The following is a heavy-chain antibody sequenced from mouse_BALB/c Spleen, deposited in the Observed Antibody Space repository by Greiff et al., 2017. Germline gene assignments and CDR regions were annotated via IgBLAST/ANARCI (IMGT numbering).Heavy chain of an antibody. CDR3: VQGAMDY. Sequence: EVKLVESGPELVKPGASVKISCKASGYSFTGYYMHWVKQSHGNSLDCIGYIYPYNGVSSYNQKFKGKATLTVDKSSSTAYMELRSLTSEDSAVYYCVQGAMDYWGQGTSVTVSS. J-gene: IGHJ4*01. V-gene: IGHV1-31*01. CDR1: GYSFTGYY. CDR2: IYPYNGVS.